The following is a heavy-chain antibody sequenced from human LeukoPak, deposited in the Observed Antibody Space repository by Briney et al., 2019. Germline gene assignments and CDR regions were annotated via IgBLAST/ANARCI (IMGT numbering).Heavy chain of an antibody. Sequence: ASVKVSCKASGYTFTSCDINWVRQATGQGLEWMGWMNPNSGNTGYAQKFQGRVTMTRNTSISTAYMELSSLRSEDTAVYYCARADLPYYGMDVWGQGTTVTVSS. V-gene: IGHV1-8*01. CDR1: GYTFTSCD. CDR2: MNPNSGNT. CDR3: ARADLPYYGMDV. J-gene: IGHJ6*02.